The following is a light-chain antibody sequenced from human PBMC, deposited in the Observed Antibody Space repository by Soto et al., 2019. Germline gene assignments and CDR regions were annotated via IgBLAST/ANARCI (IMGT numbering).Light chain of an antibody. V-gene: IGKV4-1*01. CDR3: QQYYSTRNT. CDR2: WAS. J-gene: IGKJ2*01. CDR1: QSVLYSSNNKNY. Sequence: DIVMTQSPDSLAVSLGERATINCKSSQSVLYSSNNKNYLAWYQQKPGQPPKLLIYWASTRESGVPDRFSGSGSGTDFTLTISSLQAEAVAVYYCQQYYSTRNTFGQGTKLEIK.